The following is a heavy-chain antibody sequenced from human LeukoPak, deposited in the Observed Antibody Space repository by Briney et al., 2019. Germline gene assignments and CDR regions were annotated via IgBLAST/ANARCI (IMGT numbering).Heavy chain of an antibody. Sequence: PSQTLSLTCTVSGGSISSGGYYWSWIRQHAGQGLEWIGYIYYSGSTYYNPSLKSRVTISVDTSKNQFSLKLSSVTAADTAVYYCARGVSKWFDPWGQGTLVTVSS. J-gene: IGHJ5*02. CDR2: IYYSGST. V-gene: IGHV4-31*03. CDR3: ARGVSKWFDP. CDR1: GGSISSGGYY. D-gene: IGHD3-16*01.